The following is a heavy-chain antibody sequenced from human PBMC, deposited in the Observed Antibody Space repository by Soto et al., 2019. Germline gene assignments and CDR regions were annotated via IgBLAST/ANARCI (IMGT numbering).Heavy chain of an antibody. V-gene: IGHV3-74*01. D-gene: IGHD2-15*01. J-gene: IGHJ4*02. CDR3: ARDTSGFCGGSCYAD. CDR2: IKSDGSST. CDR1: GFTFSRDW. Sequence: EVQLVESGGDLVQTGGSLRVSCAASGFTFSRDWMHWVRQAPGKGLVWVSRIKSDGSSTSYAESVKGRFTISRDNAKNTLYLQMNSLRAEDTAVYYCARDTSGFCGGSCYADWGQGTLVTFSS.